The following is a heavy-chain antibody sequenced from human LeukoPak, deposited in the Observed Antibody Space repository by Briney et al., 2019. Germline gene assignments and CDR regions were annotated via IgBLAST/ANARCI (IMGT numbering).Heavy chain of an antibody. D-gene: IGHD1-26*01. CDR1: GFTFDDYT. CDR3: ARDGSFSQNYFDY. J-gene: IGHJ4*02. CDR2: ISWNSGRV. V-gene: IGHV3-9*01. Sequence: PGRSLRLSCAASGFTFDDYTMHWVRQAPGKGLEWVSGISWNSGRVDTADSVKGRFTISRDNAKNSLYLQMNSLRAEDTALYYCARDGSFSQNYFDYWGQGTLVTVPS.